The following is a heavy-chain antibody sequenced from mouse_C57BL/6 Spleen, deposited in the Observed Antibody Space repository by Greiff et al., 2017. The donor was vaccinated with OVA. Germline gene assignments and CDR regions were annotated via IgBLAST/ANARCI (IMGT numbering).Heavy chain of an antibody. CDR2: IWSGGST. J-gene: IGHJ2*01. Sequence: QVQLQQSGPGLVQPSQSLSITCTVSGFSLTSYGVHWVRQSPGKGLEWLGVIWSGGSTDYNAAFISRLSISKDNSKSQVFFKMNSLQADDTAIYYCARKNYDYDGGYFDYWGQGTTLTVSS. CDR3: ARKNYDYDGGYFDY. V-gene: IGHV2-2*01. D-gene: IGHD2-4*01. CDR1: GFSLTSYG.